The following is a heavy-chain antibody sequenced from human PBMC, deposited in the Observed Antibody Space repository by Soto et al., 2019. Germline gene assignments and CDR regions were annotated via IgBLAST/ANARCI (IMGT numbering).Heavy chain of an antibody. CDR1: GGSISSYY. V-gene: IGHV4-59*01. J-gene: IGHJ5*02. Sequence: SSETLSLTCTVSGGSISSYYWSWIRQPPGKGLEWIGYIYYSGSTNYNPSLKSRVTISVDTSKNQFSLKLSSVTAADTAVYYCAGNYDFWSGYYTGLSEYPGPLWFDPWGQGTLVTVSS. D-gene: IGHD3-3*01. CDR2: IYYSGST. CDR3: AGNYDFWSGYYTGLSEYPGPLWFDP.